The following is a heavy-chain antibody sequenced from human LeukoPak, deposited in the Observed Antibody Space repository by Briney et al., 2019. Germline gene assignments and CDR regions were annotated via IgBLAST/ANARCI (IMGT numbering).Heavy chain of an antibody. CDR1: GYTFTSYG. V-gene: IGHV1-2*02. Sequence: ASVKVSCKASGYTFTSYGISWVRQAPGQGLEWMGWINPNSGGTNYAQKFQGRVTMTRDTSISTAYMELSRLRSDDTAVYYCARSYYDILTGLRYMDVWGKGTTVTVSS. CDR3: ARSYYDILTGLRYMDV. D-gene: IGHD3-9*01. J-gene: IGHJ6*03. CDR2: INPNSGGT.